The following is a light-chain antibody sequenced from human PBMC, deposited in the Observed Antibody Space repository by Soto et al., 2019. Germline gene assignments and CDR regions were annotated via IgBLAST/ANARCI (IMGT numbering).Light chain of an antibody. CDR1: QSVSSN. V-gene: IGKV3D-15*01. J-gene: IGKJ1*01. Sequence: EIVMAQSPATLSVSPGERATLSCRASQSVSSNLAWYQQKPGPATRLLIYGASSRATGIPDRFSGSGSGTDFTLTISRREPEVFAVYYCQLRRTFGQGTKV. CDR2: GAS. CDR3: QLRRT.